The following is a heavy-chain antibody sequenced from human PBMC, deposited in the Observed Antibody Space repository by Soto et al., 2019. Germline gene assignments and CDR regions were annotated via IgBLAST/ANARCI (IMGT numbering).Heavy chain of an antibody. V-gene: IGHV3-21*01. CDR3: AREYKGYCSGGSCYS. D-gene: IGHD2-15*01. CDR2: ISSSSSYI. CDR1: GFTFSSYS. J-gene: IGHJ4*02. Sequence: GGSLRLSCAASGFTFSSYSMNWVRQAPGKGLEWVSSISSSSSYIYYADSVKGRFTISRDNAKNSLYLQMNSLRAEDTAVYYCAREYKGYCSGGSCYSWGQGTLVTVSS.